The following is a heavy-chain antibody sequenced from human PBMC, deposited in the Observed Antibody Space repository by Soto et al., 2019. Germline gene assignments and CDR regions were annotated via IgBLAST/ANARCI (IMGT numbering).Heavy chain of an antibody. D-gene: IGHD1-20*01. CDR3: TRRYNWKDYYFDP. Sequence: SETLSLTCTVSGGSIRVQSYYWTWIRQTPGKGLEWVGSSYYSGTSYFNPALKGRVTISVDTSTNQFSLRLTSVTAADTAVHYCTRRYNWKDYYFDPWGQGTLVTVSS. CDR1: GGSIRVQSYY. J-gene: IGHJ5*02. CDR2: SYYSGTS. V-gene: IGHV4-39*01.